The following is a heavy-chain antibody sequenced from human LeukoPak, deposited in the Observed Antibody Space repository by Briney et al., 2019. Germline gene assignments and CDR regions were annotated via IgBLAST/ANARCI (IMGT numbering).Heavy chain of an antibody. Sequence: GGSLRLSCAASGFTFNNYAMHWVRQAPGKGLEWVLGIDGSGDNTYYADSVKGRFTISRDNAKNTLYLQMNSLRAEDAAVYYCAREGPPYYYGSGRNNWFDPWGQGTLVTVSS. CDR1: GFTFNNYA. D-gene: IGHD3-10*01. CDR3: AREGPPYYYGSGRNNWFDP. J-gene: IGHJ5*02. CDR2: IDGSGDNT. V-gene: IGHV3-23*01.